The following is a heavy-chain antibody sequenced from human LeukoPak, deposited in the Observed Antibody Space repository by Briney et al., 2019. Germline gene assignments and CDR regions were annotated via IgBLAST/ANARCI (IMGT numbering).Heavy chain of an antibody. D-gene: IGHD5-18*01. CDR1: GDSVSSNSAA. V-gene: IGHV6-1*01. J-gene: IGHJ4*02. CDR2: TYYRSKWYN. CDR3: ARVNTAAAYYFDY. Sequence: SQTLSLTCAISGDSVSSNSAAWSWIRQSPSRGLEWLGRTYYRSKWYNDYAVSVKSRITINPDTSKNQFSLQLNSVTPEDTAVYYCARVNTAAAYYFDYWGQGTLVTVSS.